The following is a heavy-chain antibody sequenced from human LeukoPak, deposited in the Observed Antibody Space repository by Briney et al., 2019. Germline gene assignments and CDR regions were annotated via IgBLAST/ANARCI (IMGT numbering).Heavy chain of an antibody. CDR3: ARLLTSYYYMDV. V-gene: IGHV3-21*01. J-gene: IGHJ6*03. Sequence: GGSLRLSCATSGFTFSSYSMNWVRQAPGKGLEWVSSVTAGGYIDYADSVKGRFTISRDNAKNSLYLQMNSLRAEDTAVYYCARLLTSYYYMDVWGKGTTVTVSS. CDR1: GFTFSSYS. CDR2: VTAGGYI.